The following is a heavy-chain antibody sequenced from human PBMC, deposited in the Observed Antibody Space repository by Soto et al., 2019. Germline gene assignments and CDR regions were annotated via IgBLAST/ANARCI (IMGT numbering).Heavy chain of an antibody. CDR1: GYTVTSYF. D-gene: IGHD3-9*01. CDR3: ARNDVLTNNYRNGLDI. V-gene: IGHV1-46*01. J-gene: IGHJ3*02. CDR2: INPSNGST. Sequence: SGKVACRASGYTVTSYFMHGVRQATGQGPEWMGIINPSNGSTKYSQKFQGRVTITRDTSASTAYMELSSLRSEDTAVYYCARNDVLTNNYRNGLDIWGQGTMVTVSS.